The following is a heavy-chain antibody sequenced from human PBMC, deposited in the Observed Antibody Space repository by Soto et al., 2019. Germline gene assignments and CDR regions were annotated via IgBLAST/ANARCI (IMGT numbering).Heavy chain of an antibody. J-gene: IGHJ6*03. CDR3: ARGRSYYYYMDV. CDR2: ISSSGSAI. CDR1: GLTSSDYY. Sequence: QVQLVESGGGLVKPGGSLRLSCAASGLTSSDYYMNWIRQAPGKGLEWVSYISSSGSAIYYADSVKGRFTISRDNAKNSLYLEMNSLRDEDTAVYYCARGRSYYYYMDVWGEGTTVTVSS. V-gene: IGHV3-11*01.